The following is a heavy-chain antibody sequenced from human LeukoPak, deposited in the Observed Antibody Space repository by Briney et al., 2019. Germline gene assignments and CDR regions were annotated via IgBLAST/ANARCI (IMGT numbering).Heavy chain of an antibody. CDR2: FHNSGTS. Sequence: SETLSLTCTVSDDSISDYYRGWIRQPPGKGLEWIGYFHNSGTSTYNPSLKSRVTISVDTSKNQFSLELSSVIAADTAVYYCAREGGYCNSGYCYISLDYWGQGALLTVSS. D-gene: IGHD2-2*02. CDR3: AREGGYCNSGYCYISLDY. CDR1: DDSISDYY. V-gene: IGHV4-59*12. J-gene: IGHJ4*02.